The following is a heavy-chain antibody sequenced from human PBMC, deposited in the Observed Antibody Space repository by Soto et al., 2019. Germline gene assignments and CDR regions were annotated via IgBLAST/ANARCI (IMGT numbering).Heavy chain of an antibody. D-gene: IGHD1-1*01. CDR3: AKDLDGYNWNDVFWFDP. CDR1: GFTFSSYG. CDR2: ISYGGSNK. J-gene: IGHJ5*02. Sequence: QVQLVESGGGVVQPGRSLRLSCAASGFTFSSYGMHWVRQASGKGLEWVAVISYGGSNKYYADSVKGRFTISRDNSKNTLYLLMNSLRAEDTAVYYCAKDLDGYNWNDVFWFDPWGQGTLVTVSS. V-gene: IGHV3-30*18.